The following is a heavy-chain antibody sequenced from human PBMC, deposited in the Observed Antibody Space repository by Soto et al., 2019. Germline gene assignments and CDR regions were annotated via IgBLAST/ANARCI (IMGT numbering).Heavy chain of an antibody. CDR2: IRDNGSNT. D-gene: IGHD3-10*01. J-gene: IGHJ5*02. CDR3: ARDNTMVRGVISWFDP. CDR1: GFTFSSYA. V-gene: IGHV3-23*01. Sequence: GGSLRLSCAASGFTFSSYAMSWVRQAPGKGLEWVSVIRDNGSNTYYADSVKGRFTISRDNSKNTLYLQMNSLRAEDTAVYYCARDNTMVRGVISWFDPWGQGTLVTVSS.